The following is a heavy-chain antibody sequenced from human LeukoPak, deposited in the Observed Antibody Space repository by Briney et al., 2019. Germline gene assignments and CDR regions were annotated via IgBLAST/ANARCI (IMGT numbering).Heavy chain of an antibody. CDR3: ARGRRPYDYVWGYFFDY. D-gene: IGHD3-16*01. CDR2: IYHSGST. CDR1: GGSISSGGFY. J-gene: IGHJ4*02. V-gene: IGHV4-30-2*01. Sequence: SETLSLTCTVSGGSISSGGFYWSWIRQPPGKGLEWLGYIYHSGSTHYNPSLNSRVTISVDRSKNQFSLTLSSVTAADTAVYYCARGRRPYDYVWGYFFDYWGQGTLVTVPS.